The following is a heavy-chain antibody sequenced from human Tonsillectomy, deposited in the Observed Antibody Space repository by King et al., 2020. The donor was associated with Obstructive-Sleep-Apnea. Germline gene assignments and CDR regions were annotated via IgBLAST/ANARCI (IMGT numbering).Heavy chain of an antibody. Sequence: VQLVESGGGLVQPGRSLRLSCAASGFTFDDYAMHWVRQAPGKGLEWVSGISWNSGSIGYADSVKGRFTISRDNAKNSLYLQMNSLRAEDTALYYCAKDSGDRGQLSYGMDVWGQGTTVTVSS. CDR3: AKDSGDRGQLSYGMDV. D-gene: IGHD2-2*01. CDR1: GFTFDDYA. V-gene: IGHV3-9*01. CDR2: ISWNSGSI. J-gene: IGHJ6*02.